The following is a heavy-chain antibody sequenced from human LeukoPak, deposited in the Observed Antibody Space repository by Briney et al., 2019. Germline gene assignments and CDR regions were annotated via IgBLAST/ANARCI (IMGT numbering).Heavy chain of an antibody. V-gene: IGHV3-53*04. CDR2: IYIGDNP. CDR3: ARVRPWVFDY. J-gene: IGHJ4*02. Sequence: GGCLRLSCAASGLTVSSTYMSWARQAPGKGLEWVSIIYIGDNPHYADSVKGRFTISRHNSKNTLYLQMNSLRAEDTAVYYCARVRPWVFDYWGQGTLVTVSS. CDR1: GLTVSSTY.